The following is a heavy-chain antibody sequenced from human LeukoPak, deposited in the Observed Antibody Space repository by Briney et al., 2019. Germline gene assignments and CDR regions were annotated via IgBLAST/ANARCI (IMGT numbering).Heavy chain of an antibody. J-gene: IGHJ6*03. CDR3: ARAPAVPATEKTGYYYYYYMDV. CDR2: IIPIFGTA. V-gene: IGHV1-69*13. D-gene: IGHD2-2*01. Sequence: SVKVSCKASGVTFSSYAISWVRQAPGQGLEWMGGIIPIFGTANYAQKFQGRVTITADESTSTAYMELSSLRSEDTAVYYCARAPAVPATEKTGYYYYYYMDVWGKGTTVTISS. CDR1: GVTFSSYA.